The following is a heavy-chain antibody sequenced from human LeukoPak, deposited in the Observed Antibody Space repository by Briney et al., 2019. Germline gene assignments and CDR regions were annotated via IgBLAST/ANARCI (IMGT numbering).Heavy chain of an antibody. CDR1: GGSISSYY. CDR3: ARGPFPASYAFDI. CDR2: IYYSGST. Sequence: PSETLSLTCTVSGGSISSYYWSWIRQPPGKGLEWIGYIYYSGSTNYNPSLKSRVTISVDTSKNQFSLKPSSVTAADTAVYYCARGPFPASYAFDIWGQGTMVTVSS. V-gene: IGHV4-59*12. J-gene: IGHJ3*02.